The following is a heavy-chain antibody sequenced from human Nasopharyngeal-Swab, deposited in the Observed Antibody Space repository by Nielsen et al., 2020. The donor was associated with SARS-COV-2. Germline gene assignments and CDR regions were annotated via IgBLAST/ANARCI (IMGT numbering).Heavy chain of an antibody. D-gene: IGHD3-3*01. V-gene: IGHV4-4*07. J-gene: IGHJ5*02. CDR3: AREVTIFGVVIPRNWFDP. CDR1: GGSINSYY. Sequence: GSLRLSCTVSGGSINSYYWSWIQQPAGKGLEWIGRIYTSGSTNYNPSLKSRVTMSVDTSKNQFSLKLSSVTAADTAVYYCAREVTIFGVVIPRNWFDPWGQGTLVTVSS. CDR2: IYTSGST.